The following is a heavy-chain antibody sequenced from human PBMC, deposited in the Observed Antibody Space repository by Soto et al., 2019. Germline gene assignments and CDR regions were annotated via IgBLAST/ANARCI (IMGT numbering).Heavy chain of an antibody. V-gene: IGHV3-23*01. CDR3: AKQQGSCTPNYYYSMDV. CDR1: GVTFSSYA. Sequence: EVQLLESGGGLVQPGGSLRLSCATSGVTFSSYAMSWVRQAPGKGLEWVSVISGSGGTTYYADAVKGRFTISRDNSKNTLYLQMNSLRAEDTAVYYCAKQQGSCTPNYYYSMDVWGQGTTVTVSS. CDR2: ISGSGGTT. D-gene: IGHD6-13*01. J-gene: IGHJ6*02.